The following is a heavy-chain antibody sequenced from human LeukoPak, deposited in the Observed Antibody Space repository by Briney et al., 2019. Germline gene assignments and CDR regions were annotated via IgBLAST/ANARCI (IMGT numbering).Heavy chain of an antibody. CDR1: GFTFDDYG. CDR3: ARVQLLPYYYYYYMDV. CDR2: IYYSGST. V-gene: IGHV4-59*01. D-gene: IGHD2-15*01. J-gene: IGHJ6*03. Sequence: GSLRLSCAASGFTFDDYGMSWVRQAPGKGLEWIGSIYYSGSTNYNPSLKSRVTISVDTSKNQFPLKLSSVTAADTAVYYCARVQLLPYYYYYYMDVWGKGTTVTVSS.